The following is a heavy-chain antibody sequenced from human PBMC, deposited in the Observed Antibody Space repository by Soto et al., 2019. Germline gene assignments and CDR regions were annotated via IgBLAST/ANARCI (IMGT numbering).Heavy chain of an antibody. CDR1: GGSISSSSYY. CDR3: ARQRQDSGYPRGSDY. Sequence: QLQLQESGPGLVKPSETLSLTCAVSGGSISSSSYYWGWFRQPPGKGLEGIGSIYYSGSTYYNPSLKSRVTISVDTSKNQFSLKLSSVTAADTAVYYCARQRQDSGYPRGSDYWGQGTLVTVSS. D-gene: IGHD5-12*01. CDR2: IYYSGST. V-gene: IGHV4-39*01. J-gene: IGHJ4*02.